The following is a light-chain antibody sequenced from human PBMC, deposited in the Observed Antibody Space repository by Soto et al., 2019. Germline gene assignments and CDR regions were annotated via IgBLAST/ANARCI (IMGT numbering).Light chain of an antibody. CDR1: QGISSW. Sequence: DIQMTQSPSSVSASVGDRVTITCRASQGISSWLAWYQQKPGKAPRLLIYAASSLQSGVPSRFSSSGSGSGFSLSISSLQPEDFATYYCQKSNSCILSFGGGTKVEVK. CDR3: QKSNSCILS. V-gene: IGKV1-12*01. J-gene: IGKJ4*01. CDR2: AAS.